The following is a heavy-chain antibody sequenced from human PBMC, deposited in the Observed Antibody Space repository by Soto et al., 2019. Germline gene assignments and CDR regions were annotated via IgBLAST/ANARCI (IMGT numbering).Heavy chain of an antibody. J-gene: IGHJ5*02. CDR2: IYWDDDK. CDR3: AHIPNYYQYDWFDP. D-gene: IGHD3-16*01. Sequence: QITLKESGPTLVKPTQTLTLTCTFSGFSLTTRGVGVGWIRQPPGKALECLALIYWDDDKRYSPSLQSRLSITKDTSQTQVVLTITNVDPVDTATYYCAHIPNYYQYDWFDPWGQGTLVSVSS. CDR1: GFSLTTRGVG. V-gene: IGHV2-5*02.